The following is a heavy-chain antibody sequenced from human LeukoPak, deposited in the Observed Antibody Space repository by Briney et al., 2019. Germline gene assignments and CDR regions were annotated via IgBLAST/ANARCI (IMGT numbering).Heavy chain of an antibody. CDR3: ARLGTGDYDAFDI. V-gene: IGHV5-51*01. Sequence: GESLKISCKGSGYSFTSYWIGWVRQMPGKGLEWMGTIYPGDSDTIYSPSFQGQVTISADKSISTAYLQWSSLKASDTAMYYCARLGTGDYDAFDIWGQGKMVTVSS. CDR1: GYSFTSYW. J-gene: IGHJ3*02. CDR2: IYPGDSDT. D-gene: IGHD4-17*01.